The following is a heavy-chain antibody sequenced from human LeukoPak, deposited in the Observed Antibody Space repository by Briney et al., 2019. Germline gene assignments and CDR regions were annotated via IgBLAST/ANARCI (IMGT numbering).Heavy chain of an antibody. CDR3: AKDDNYVWGSYCDY. CDR2: ISGDGGST. V-gene: IGHV3-43*02. D-gene: IGHD3-16*01. Sequence: TGGFLRLSCAASGFTFDDYAMHWVRQAPGKGLEWVSLISGDGGSTYYADSVKGRFTISRDNSKNSLYLQMNSLRTEDTALYYCAKDDNYVWGSYCDYWGQGTLVTVSS. CDR1: GFTFDDYA. J-gene: IGHJ4*02.